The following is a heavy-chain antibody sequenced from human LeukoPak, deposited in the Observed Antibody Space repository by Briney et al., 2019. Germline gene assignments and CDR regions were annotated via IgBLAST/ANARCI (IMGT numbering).Heavy chain of an antibody. CDR3: ARASLGEGPFDY. J-gene: IGHJ4*02. V-gene: IGHV4-38-2*02. D-gene: IGHD3-16*01. Sequence: KTSETLSLTCTVSGYSISSGYYWGWIRQPPGKGLEWIGSIYHSGSTYYNPSLKSRVTISVDTSKNQFSLKLSSVTAADTAVYYCARASLGEGPFDYWGQGTLVTVSS. CDR1: GYSISSGYY. CDR2: IYHSGST.